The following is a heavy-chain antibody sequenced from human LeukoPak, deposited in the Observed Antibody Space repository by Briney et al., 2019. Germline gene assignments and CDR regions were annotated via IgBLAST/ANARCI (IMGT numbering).Heavy chain of an antibody. CDR1: GYTFTTYY. V-gene: IGHV1-46*01. CDR2: INPSGGST. D-gene: IGHD1-1*01. J-gene: IGHJ3*02. Sequence: ASVKVSCKAAGYTFTTYYMHWVRQAPGQGLEWMGTINPSGGSTSYAQKFQGRVTMTRDTSTSTVYMELSSLRSEDTAVYYCARGGRGEGTGTTRVAFDIWGQGTMVTVSS. CDR3: ARGGRGEGTGTTRVAFDI.